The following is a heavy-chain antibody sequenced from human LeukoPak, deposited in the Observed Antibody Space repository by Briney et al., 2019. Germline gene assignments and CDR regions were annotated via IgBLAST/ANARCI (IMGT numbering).Heavy chain of an antibody. CDR2: IKEDGSEK. V-gene: IGHV3-7*01. J-gene: IGHJ4*02. CDR3: ASNWGSYPDC. Sequence: GGSLRLSCAASGFTFSSYWMTWVRQAPGKGLEWVANIKEDGSEKYYVDSVKGRFSISGDNAKNSLYLQMNSLRAEDTALYYCASNWGSYPDCWGQGALVTVSS. CDR1: GFTFSSYW. D-gene: IGHD3-16*01.